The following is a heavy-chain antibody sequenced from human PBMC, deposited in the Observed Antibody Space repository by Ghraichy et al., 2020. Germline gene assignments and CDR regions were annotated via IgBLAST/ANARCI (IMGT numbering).Heavy chain of an antibody. CDR1: GFTFRNYE. V-gene: IGHV3-48*03. CDR3: VGLLGGRTGGYYFDY. D-gene: IGHD2-15*01. CDR2: ISISGDKI. J-gene: IGHJ4*02. Sequence: GGSLRLSCAASGFTFRNYEMNWVRQAPRKGLEWLSYISISGDKIFYADSVKGRFTISRDNAKNSLYLQMNSLRAEDTAVYYCVGLLGGRTGGYYFDYWGQGVLVTVSS.